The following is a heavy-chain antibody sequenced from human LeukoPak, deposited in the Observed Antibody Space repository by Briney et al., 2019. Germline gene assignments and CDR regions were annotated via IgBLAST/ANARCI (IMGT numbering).Heavy chain of an antibody. CDR2: ISSSSSYI. J-gene: IGHJ4*02. CDR3: ARTGSSSSSFGY. V-gene: IGHV3-21*01. D-gene: IGHD6-6*01. Sequence: GGSLRLSCAASGFTFSSYSMNWVRQAPGKGLEWVSSISSSSSYIYYADSVKGRFTISRDSAKNSLYLQMNSLRAEDTAVYYCARTGSSSSSFGYWGQGTLVTVSS. CDR1: GFTFSSYS.